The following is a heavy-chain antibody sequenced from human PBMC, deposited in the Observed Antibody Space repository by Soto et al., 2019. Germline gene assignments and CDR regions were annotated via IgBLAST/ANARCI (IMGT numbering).Heavy chain of an antibody. J-gene: IGHJ4*02. Sequence: GGSLRLSCAVSGLTFSDHHLNWVRQAPGKGLEWLGRTRNKANSYTTEYAASVKGRFTISRDDSKNSLFLQMNSLKTEDTAVYYCVGESFYRFDFWGQGSLVTVSS. V-gene: IGHV3-72*01. CDR2: TRNKANSYTT. D-gene: IGHD3-16*01. CDR3: VGESFYRFDF. CDR1: GLTFSDHH.